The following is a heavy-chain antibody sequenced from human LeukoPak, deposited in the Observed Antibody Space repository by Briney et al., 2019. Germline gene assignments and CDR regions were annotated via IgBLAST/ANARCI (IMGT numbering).Heavy chain of an antibody. D-gene: IGHD3-22*01. V-gene: IGHV4-59*01. CDR1: GGSFSGYY. CDR3: ARGGDSTGYYNWFDP. Sequence: SETLSLTCAVYGGSFSGYYWSWIRQPPGKGLEWIGYMYYSGSPNYNPSLKSRVTISVDTSKNQFSLKLSSVTAADTAVYYCARGGDSTGYYNWFDPWGQGTLVTVSS. J-gene: IGHJ5*02. CDR2: MYYSGSP.